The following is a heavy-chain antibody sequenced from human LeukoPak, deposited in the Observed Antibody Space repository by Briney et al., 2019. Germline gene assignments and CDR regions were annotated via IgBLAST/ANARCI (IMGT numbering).Heavy chain of an antibody. J-gene: IGHJ6*03. V-gene: IGHV3-73*01. D-gene: IGHD4-11*01. CDR3: TRQPYSNYYYYYYYMDV. CDR1: GFTFSGSA. Sequence: GGSLKLSCAASGFTFSGSAMHWVRQASGKGLEWVGRIRSKANSYATAYAASVKGRFTISRDDSKSTAYLQMNSLKTEDTAVYYCTRQPYSNYYYYYYYMDVWGKGTTVTVSS. CDR2: IRSKANSYAT.